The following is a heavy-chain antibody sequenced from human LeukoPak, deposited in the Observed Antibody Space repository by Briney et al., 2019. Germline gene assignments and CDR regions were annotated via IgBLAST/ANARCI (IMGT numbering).Heavy chain of an antibody. CDR3: VRGGYNSVDY. Sequence: SETLSLTCAVYGGSFSGYYWSWIRQPPGKGLEWIGEINHSGSTNYNPSLKSRVTISVDTSKNQFSLKLSSVTAADTAVYYCVRGGYNSVDYWGQGTLVTISS. V-gene: IGHV4-34*01. CDR2: INHSGST. D-gene: IGHD5-24*01. J-gene: IGHJ4*02. CDR1: GGSFSGYY.